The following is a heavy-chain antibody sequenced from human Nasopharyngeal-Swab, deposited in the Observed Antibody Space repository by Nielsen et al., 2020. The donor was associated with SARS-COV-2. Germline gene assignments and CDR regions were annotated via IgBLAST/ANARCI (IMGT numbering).Heavy chain of an antibody. CDR1: EFSISSYS. J-gene: IGHJ4*02. Sequence: GGSLRLSCAASEFSISSYSMNWVRQTPGKGLEWVSSISSTSTYIYYADSVKGRFTVARDNAKNSPYLQMNSLRDEDTAVYYCARDSGSSGWYEVDYWGQGTLVTVSS. CDR3: ARDSGSSGWYEVDY. V-gene: IGHV3-21*01. D-gene: IGHD6-19*01. CDR2: ISSTSTYI.